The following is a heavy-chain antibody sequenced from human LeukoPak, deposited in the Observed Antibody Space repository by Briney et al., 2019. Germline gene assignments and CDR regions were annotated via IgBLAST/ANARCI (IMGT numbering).Heavy chain of an antibody. J-gene: IGHJ4*02. Sequence: QAGGSLRLSCAASGLTFSSYGMHWVRQAPGKGLEWVAFIRFDGTNKYYADSVKGRFTISRDNSKNTLYLQMNSLRAEDTAVYYCAKDFVADYYGSGDYWGQGTLVIVSS. CDR1: GLTFSSYG. CDR3: AKDFVADYYGSGDY. CDR2: IRFDGTNK. V-gene: IGHV3-30*02. D-gene: IGHD3-10*01.